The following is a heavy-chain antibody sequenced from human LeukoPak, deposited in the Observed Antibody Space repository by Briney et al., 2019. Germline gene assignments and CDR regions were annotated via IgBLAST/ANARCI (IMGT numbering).Heavy chain of an antibody. CDR1: GFTFSSYA. CDR2: ISGSGGST. CDR3: AKVAITIFGVVLYYFDY. V-gene: IGHV3-23*01. Sequence: QPGGSLRLSCAASGFTFSSYATSWVRQAPGKGLDWVSSISGSGGSTYYADSVKGRFTISRDNSKNTLYLQMNSLRAEDTAVYYCAKVAITIFGVVLYYFDYWGQGTLVTVSS. J-gene: IGHJ4*02. D-gene: IGHD3-3*01.